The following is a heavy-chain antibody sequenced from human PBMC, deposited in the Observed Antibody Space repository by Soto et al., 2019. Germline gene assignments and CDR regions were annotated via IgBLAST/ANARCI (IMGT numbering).Heavy chain of an antibody. CDR1: GYTFTGYY. CDR3: ARVNVVVVAATREYYFDY. Sequence: ASVKVSCKASGYTFTGYYMHWVRQAPGQGLEWMGWINPNSGGTNYAQKFQGSVTMTRDTSISTAYMELSRLRSDDTAVYYCARVNVVVVAATREYYFDYWGQGTLVTVSS. CDR2: INPNSGGT. V-gene: IGHV1-2*02. D-gene: IGHD2-15*01. J-gene: IGHJ4*02.